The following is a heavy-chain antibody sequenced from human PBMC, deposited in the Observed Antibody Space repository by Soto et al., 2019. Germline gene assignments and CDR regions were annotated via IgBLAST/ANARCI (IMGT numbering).Heavy chain of an antibody. CDR1: GGSFSGYY. V-gene: IGHV4-34*01. CDR3: ARGPIYCSSTSCHIDY. Sequence: SETLSLTCAVYGGSFSGYYWSWIRQPPGKGLEWIGEINHSGSTNYNPPLKSRVTISVDTSKNQFSLKLSSVTAADTAVYYCARGPIYCSSTSCHIDYWGQGTLVTVSS. CDR2: INHSGST. J-gene: IGHJ4*02. D-gene: IGHD2-2*02.